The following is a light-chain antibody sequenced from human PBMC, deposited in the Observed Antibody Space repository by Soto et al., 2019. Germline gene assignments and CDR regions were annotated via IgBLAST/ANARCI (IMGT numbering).Light chain of an antibody. Sequence: QSVLTQPSSVSGTPGQRVTIACSGSDSNIGSNTVNWYQQLPGAAPQLLIYTNFQRPSGIPDRFSGSKSVTSASLAISGLQSEDEAHYYCAVWDDSHNGWAFGGGTKLTVL. CDR1: DSNIGSNT. J-gene: IGLJ2*01. CDR2: TNF. CDR3: AVWDDSHNGWA. V-gene: IGLV1-44*01.